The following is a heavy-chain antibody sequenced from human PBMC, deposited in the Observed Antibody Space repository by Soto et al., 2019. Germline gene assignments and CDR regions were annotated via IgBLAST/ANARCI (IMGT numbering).Heavy chain of an antibody. CDR2: IVPLLRIT. CDR3: ATDKFGAGRVGVHS. J-gene: IGHJ5*02. CDR1: GDTSTTYT. Sequence: QVQLVQSGAEVKKPGASLRVSCETSGDTSTTYTITWVRQAPGQGLQWMGRIVPLLRITNYAQEFQGRLTIPADSSTSPAHLELASLTSEDTAVYYCATDKFGAGRVGVHSWGQGTLVIVSS. V-gene: IGHV1-69*08. D-gene: IGHD3-10*01.